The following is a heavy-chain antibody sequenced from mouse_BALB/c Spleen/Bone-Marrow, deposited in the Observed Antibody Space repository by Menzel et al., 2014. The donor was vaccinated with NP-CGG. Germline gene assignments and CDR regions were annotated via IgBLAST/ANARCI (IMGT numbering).Heavy chain of an antibody. Sequence: DVQLVESGGGLVQPGGSLKLSCAASGFDFSRYWMSWVRQAPGKGLEWIGEINPDSSTINYTPSRKDKFIISRDSAKNTLYLQMSKVRSEDTALYYCARLSYYGRFAYWGQGTLVTVSA. CDR2: INPDSSTI. CDR3: ARLSYYGRFAY. CDR1: GFDFSRYW. J-gene: IGHJ3*01. V-gene: IGHV4-1*02. D-gene: IGHD1-1*01.